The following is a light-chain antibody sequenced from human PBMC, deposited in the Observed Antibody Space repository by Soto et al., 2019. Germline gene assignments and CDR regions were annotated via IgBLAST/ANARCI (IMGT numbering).Light chain of an antibody. CDR1: SSDVGGFNS. J-gene: IGLJ1*01. CDR3: SSYTSSGTYV. Sequence: QSALTQPRSVSGSPGQSVTISCTGTSSDVGGFNSVSWYQQHPGKAPRLMIYDVNKRPSGVPDRFSGSKSGSTASLTISGLQAEDEADYYCSSYTSSGTYVFGAGTKVTVL. CDR2: DVN. V-gene: IGLV2-11*01.